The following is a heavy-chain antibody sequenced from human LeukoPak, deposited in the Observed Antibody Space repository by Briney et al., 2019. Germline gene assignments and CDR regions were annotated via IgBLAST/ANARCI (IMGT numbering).Heavy chain of an antibody. CDR1: GFTFSSYS. CDR2: ISSSGSYI. D-gene: IGHD3-10*01. V-gene: IGHV3-21*01. Sequence: GGSLRLSCAASGFTFSSYSMNWVRQAPGKGLEWVSSISSSGSYIYYADSVKGRFTISRDNAKNSLYLQMNSLRAEDTAVYYCASWITMVRGVIRGMDVWGQGTTVTVSS. J-gene: IGHJ6*02. CDR3: ASWITMVRGVIRGMDV.